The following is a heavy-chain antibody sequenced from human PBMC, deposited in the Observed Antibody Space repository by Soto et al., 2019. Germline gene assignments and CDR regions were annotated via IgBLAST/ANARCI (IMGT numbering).Heavy chain of an antibody. CDR3: ASDPGYSRFDFDY. J-gene: IGHJ4*02. V-gene: IGHV3-33*01. CDR1: GFTFSTHA. Sequence: QVQLVESGGGVVQPGRSLRLSCAASGFTFSTHAMHWVRQAPGKGLEWVAVIWYDGSKEYYGDSVKGRFTISRDDSQNTLHLQMNSLRDEDTAVYYCASDPGYSRFDFDYWGQGTLVTVSS. CDR2: IWYDGSKE. D-gene: IGHD5-12*01.